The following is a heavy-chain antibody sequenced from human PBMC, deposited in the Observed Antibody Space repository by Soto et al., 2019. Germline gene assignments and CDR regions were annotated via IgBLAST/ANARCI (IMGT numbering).Heavy chain of an antibody. Sequence: GGSLRLSCAAAGFIFRSYTMHWVRQAPGKGLEWLGVITYDGSNQYYADSVKGRFTISRDNSRDMLYLQMNSLRPDDTALYYCVRAPSGSYPEFDYWGQGTLVTVSS. CDR3: VRAPSGSYPEFDY. CDR1: GFIFRSYT. D-gene: IGHD1-26*01. CDR2: ITYDGSNQ. V-gene: IGHV3-30-3*01. J-gene: IGHJ4*02.